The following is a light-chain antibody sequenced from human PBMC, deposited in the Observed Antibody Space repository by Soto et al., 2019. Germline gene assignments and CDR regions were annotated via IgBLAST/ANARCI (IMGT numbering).Light chain of an antibody. CDR2: DAS. V-gene: IGKV1-5*01. CDR3: QQYETFSGT. J-gene: IGKJ1*01. Sequence: DIQMTQSPSTLCASLGDTVSVTCRASQSVSGRLAWYQQKPGEAPKLLIYDASALPRGVPSRFSGSGSGTKITLTITSLQPDEVATYYCQQYETFSGTFGPGTKVDIK. CDR1: QSVSGR.